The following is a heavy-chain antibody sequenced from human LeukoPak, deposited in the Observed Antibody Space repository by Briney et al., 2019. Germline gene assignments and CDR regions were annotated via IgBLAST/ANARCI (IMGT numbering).Heavy chain of an antibody. CDR1: GGSISSYY. V-gene: IGHV4-4*09. Sequence: TSSETLSLTCTVSGGSISSYYWSWIRQPPGKGLEWIGYIYTSGSTNYNPSLKSRVTISVDTSKNQFSLKLSSVTAADTAVYYCARHRGIAAAVHSFDPWGQGTLVTVSS. D-gene: IGHD6-13*01. CDR3: ARHRGIAAAVHSFDP. J-gene: IGHJ5*02. CDR2: IYTSGST.